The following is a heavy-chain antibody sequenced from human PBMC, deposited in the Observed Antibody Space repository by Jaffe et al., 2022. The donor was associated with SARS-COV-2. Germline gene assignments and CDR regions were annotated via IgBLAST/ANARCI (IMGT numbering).Heavy chain of an antibody. D-gene: IGHD1-26*01. CDR1: GFTFSSYA. V-gene: IGHV3-23*01. Sequence: EVQLLESGGGLVQPGGSLRLSCAASGFTFSSYAMSWVRQAPGKGLEWVSAISGSGGSTYYADSVKGRFTISRDNSKNTLYLQMNSLRAEDTAVYYCAKDQEWELPDGYYYYYGMDVWGQGTTVTVSS. CDR3: AKDQEWELPDGYYYYYGMDV. CDR2: ISGSGGST. J-gene: IGHJ6*02.